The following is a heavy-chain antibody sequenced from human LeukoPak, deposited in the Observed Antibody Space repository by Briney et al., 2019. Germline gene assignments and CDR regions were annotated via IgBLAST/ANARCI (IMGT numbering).Heavy chain of an antibody. Sequence: GGSLRLSCAASGFTSSDYYMSWIRQAPGKGLEWVSYISSSSSYTNYADSVKGGFTISRDNAKNSLYLQMNSLRAEDTAVYYCARDYDDCSGGSCYSSWFDPWGQGTLVTVSS. CDR1: GFTSSDYY. J-gene: IGHJ5*02. CDR2: ISSSSSYT. V-gene: IGHV3-11*05. D-gene: IGHD2-15*01. CDR3: ARDYDDCSGGSCYSSWFDP.